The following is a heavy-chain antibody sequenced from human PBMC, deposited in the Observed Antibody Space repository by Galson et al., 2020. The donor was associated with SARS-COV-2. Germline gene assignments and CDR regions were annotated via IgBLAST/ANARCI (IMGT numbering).Heavy chain of an antibody. CDR1: GGSFSDYY. J-gene: IGHJ6*02. D-gene: IGHD2-15*01. CDR3: ARGIRFVVPYIVVVVAVPYYSFGMDV. V-gene: IGHV4-34*01. Sequence: SETLSLTCAVYGGSFSDYYWSWIRQSPGKGLDWIGEINHSGNTNYNPSLKSRVTISVDTSKNQFSLKLSSMTAADTAVYYCARGIRFVVPYIVVVVAVPYYSFGMDVWGQGTTVTVSS. CDR2: INHSGNT.